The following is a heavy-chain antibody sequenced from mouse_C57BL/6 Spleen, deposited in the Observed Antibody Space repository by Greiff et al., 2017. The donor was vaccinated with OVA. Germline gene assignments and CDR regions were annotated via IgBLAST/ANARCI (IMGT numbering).Heavy chain of an antibody. Sequence: VQLQESGSELRSPGSSVKLSCKDFDSEVFPIAYMSWVRQKPGHGFEWIGGILPSIGRTIYGKMFEDNATLNADTLSNTAYWELNSLTSEDSAIEYCARGERGRGGFAYWGQGTLVTVSA. CDR3: ARGERGRGGFAY. D-gene: IGHD4-1*01. V-gene: IGHV15-2*01. CDR1: DSEVFPIAY. CDR2: ILPSIGRT. J-gene: IGHJ3*01.